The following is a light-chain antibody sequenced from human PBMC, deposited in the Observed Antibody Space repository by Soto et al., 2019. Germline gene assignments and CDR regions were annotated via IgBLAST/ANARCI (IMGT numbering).Light chain of an antibody. V-gene: IGKV3-11*01. CDR3: PQRSNWPPYT. Sequence: EIVLTQSPATLSLSPGERATLSCRASQSVSSYLAWYQQKPGQAPRLLIYDASNRATGIPARFSGSGSGTDFTLTISSLEPEDFAVYYCPQRSNWPPYTFDQGTKLEIK. CDR2: DAS. CDR1: QSVSSY. J-gene: IGKJ2*01.